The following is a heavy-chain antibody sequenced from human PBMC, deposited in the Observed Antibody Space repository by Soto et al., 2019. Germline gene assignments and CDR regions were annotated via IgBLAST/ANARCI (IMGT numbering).Heavy chain of an antibody. D-gene: IGHD5-18*01. Sequence: PSETLSLTCAVSGYSISSSNWWGWIRQPPGKGLEWIGYIYYSGTTYYNPSLKSRVTMSVDTSKNQFSLKLTSVTAVDTAVYYCARGYGRNFDYWGQGTLVTVSS. CDR1: GYSISSSNW. CDR3: ARGYGRNFDY. J-gene: IGHJ4*02. CDR2: IYYSGTT. V-gene: IGHV4-28*03.